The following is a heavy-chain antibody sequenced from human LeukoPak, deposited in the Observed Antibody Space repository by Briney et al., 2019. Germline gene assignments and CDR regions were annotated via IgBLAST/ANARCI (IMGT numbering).Heavy chain of an antibody. CDR1: GYTFTGYY. Sequence: ASVKVSCKASGYTFTGYYMHWVRQAPGQGLEWMGWINPNSGGTNYAQKFQGRVTMTRDTSISTAYMELGRLRSDGTAVYYCARGLDYYDSSGNGYFDYWGQGTLVTVSS. V-gene: IGHV1-2*02. CDR3: ARGLDYYDSSGNGYFDY. CDR2: INPNSGGT. J-gene: IGHJ4*02. D-gene: IGHD3-22*01.